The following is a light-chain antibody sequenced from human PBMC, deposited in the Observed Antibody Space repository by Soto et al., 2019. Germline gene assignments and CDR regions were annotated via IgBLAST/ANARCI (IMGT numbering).Light chain of an antibody. CDR1: QILSRNF. CDR2: GVS. Sequence: EIILTQSPGTLSLSPGEGATLSCRASQILSRNFLAWFQQKPGQAPRLLIYGVSSRAAGVPDRFRGSGSGTDFPLIITRLEPEDFAVYYCHQYGSPPQTFGQGTKLEI. CDR3: HQYGSPPQT. V-gene: IGKV3-20*01. J-gene: IGKJ2*01.